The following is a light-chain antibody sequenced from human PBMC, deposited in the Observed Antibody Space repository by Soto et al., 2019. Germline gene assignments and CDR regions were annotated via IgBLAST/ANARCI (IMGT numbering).Light chain of an antibody. Sequence: QSALTQPRSVSGSPGQSVTISCTGTSSDVGAYNYVSWFQQHPGKAPKLMMSDVSKRPSGVPDRFSGSKSGTTASLTISGLLAEDEADYYCCSYAGSYTLLFGGGTKLTVL. CDR3: CSYAGSYTLL. CDR1: SSDVGAYNY. J-gene: IGLJ2*01. CDR2: DVS. V-gene: IGLV2-11*01.